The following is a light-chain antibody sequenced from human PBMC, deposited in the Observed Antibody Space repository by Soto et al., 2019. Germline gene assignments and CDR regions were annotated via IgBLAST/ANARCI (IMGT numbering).Light chain of an antibody. CDR3: QQHNGSSQT. J-gene: IGKJ1*01. V-gene: IGKV1D-12*01. CDR1: QGISSW. CDR2: AAS. Sequence: VHMSLSPSSVSASVGDSVTIPCRTRQGISSWIACYHHKTGKAPNRLIYAASSVQSGVPSRFSGSGSGRTYTLTTISLQHHDFAAEYCQQHNGSSQTFGQGTKVDNK.